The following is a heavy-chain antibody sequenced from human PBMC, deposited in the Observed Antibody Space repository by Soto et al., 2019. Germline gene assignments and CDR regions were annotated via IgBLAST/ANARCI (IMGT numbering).Heavy chain of an antibody. CDR1: GASISSGGYY. D-gene: IGHD6-6*01. V-gene: IGHV4-31*03. CDR2: IYYSGIT. CDR3: ARQGSSSIYYYGMDV. Sequence: SETLFLTCTVSGASISSGGYYWTWIRQHPGKGLEWIGYIYYSGITYYNPSLKSRVTISVDTSKNQFSLNLSSVTAADTAVYYCARQGSSSIYYYGMDVWGQGTTVTVSS. J-gene: IGHJ6*02.